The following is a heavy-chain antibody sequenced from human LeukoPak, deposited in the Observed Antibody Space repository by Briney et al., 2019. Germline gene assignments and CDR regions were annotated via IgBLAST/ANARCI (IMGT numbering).Heavy chain of an antibody. CDR2: INHSGST. CDR1: GGSFSGYY. D-gene: IGHD6-19*01. J-gene: IGHJ4*02. CDR3: ARSSGWYPFDY. Sequence: SETLSLTCAVYGGSFSGYYWSWIRQPPGKGLEWIGEINHSGSTNYNPSLKSRVTISVDTSKNQFSLKLSSVTAADTAVYYCARSSGWYPFDYWGRGTLVTVSS. V-gene: IGHV4-34*01.